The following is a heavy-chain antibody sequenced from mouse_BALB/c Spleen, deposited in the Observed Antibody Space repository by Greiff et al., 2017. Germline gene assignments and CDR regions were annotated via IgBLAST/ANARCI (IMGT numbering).Heavy chain of an antibody. CDR2: IWAGGST. V-gene: IGHV2-9*02. D-gene: IGHD2-3*01. CDR3: ASGDGYYFDY. Sequence: VHLVESGPGLVAPSQSLSITCTVSGFSLTSYGVHWVRQPPGKGLEWLGVIWAGGSTNYNSALMSRLSISKDNSKSQVFLKMNSLQTDDTAMYYCASGDGYYFDYWGQGTTLTVSS. J-gene: IGHJ2*01. CDR1: GFSLTSYG.